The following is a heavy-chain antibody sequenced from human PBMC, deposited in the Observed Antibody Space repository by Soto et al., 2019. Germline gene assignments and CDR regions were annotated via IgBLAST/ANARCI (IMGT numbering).Heavy chain of an antibody. CDR3: ARDPPVVAARPPYYYYYGMDV. CDR2: ISAYNGNT. V-gene: IGHV1-18*01. CDR1: GYTFTSYG. D-gene: IGHD6-6*01. J-gene: IGHJ6*02. Sequence: GASVKVSCKASGYTFTSYGISWVRQAPGQGLEWMGWISAYNGNTNYAQKLQGRVTMTTDTSTSTAYMELRSLRSDDTAVYYCARDPPVVAARPPYYYYYGMDVWGQGTTVTVS.